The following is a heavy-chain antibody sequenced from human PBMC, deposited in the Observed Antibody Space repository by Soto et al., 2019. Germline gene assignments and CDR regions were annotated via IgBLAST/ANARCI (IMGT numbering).Heavy chain of an antibody. CDR2: IYWNDDK. J-gene: IGHJ5*02. V-gene: IGHV2-5*01. CDR3: AHSPYDFLSASGWFDA. CDR1: GFSLSNSVVG. Sequence: QITLRESGPTLVKPTQTLTLTCTFSGFSLSNSVVGVGWIRQPPGKALEWLALIYWNDDKRYNSSLKSRLTITKGTSENQVVLTMTNIDPVDTATYYCAHSPYDFLSASGWFDAWGQGTLVTVSS. D-gene: IGHD3-3*01.